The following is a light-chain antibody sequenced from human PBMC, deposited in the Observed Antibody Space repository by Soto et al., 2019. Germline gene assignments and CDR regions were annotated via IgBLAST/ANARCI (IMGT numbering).Light chain of an antibody. J-gene: IGKJ1*01. Sequence: EIVLTQSPGTLSLSPGERATLSCRASQSISSNLAWYQWRPGQAPRLLIYDASTRATGIPVRFSGSGSGTEFTLTISSLQSGDFAVYYCQQYNNWPLFGQGTKVDIK. CDR2: DAS. V-gene: IGKV3-15*01. CDR3: QQYNNWPL. CDR1: QSISSN.